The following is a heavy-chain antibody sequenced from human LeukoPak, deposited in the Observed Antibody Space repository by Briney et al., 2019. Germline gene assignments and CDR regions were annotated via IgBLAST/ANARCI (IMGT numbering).Heavy chain of an antibody. CDR1: GFTFSSYA. V-gene: IGHV3-30-3*02. J-gene: IGHJ4*02. D-gene: IGHD3-16*01. CDR3: AKWPEGAMDYFDY. CDR2: ISYDGSNK. Sequence: GGSLRLSCAASGFTFSSYAMHRVRQAPGKGLEWVAVISYDGSNKYYADSVKGRFTISRDNSKNTLYLEMSSLRVEDTAIYYCAKWPEGAMDYFDYWGQGTLVTVSS.